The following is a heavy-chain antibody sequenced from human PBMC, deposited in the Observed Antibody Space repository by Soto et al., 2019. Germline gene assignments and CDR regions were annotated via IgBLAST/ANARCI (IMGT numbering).Heavy chain of an antibody. D-gene: IGHD2-15*01. CDR3: ASGVAASPFYYYYMDV. V-gene: IGHV3-11*01. CDR1: GFTFSDYY. Sequence: QVQLVESGGGLVKPGGSLRLSCAASGFTFSDYYMSWIRQAPGKGLEWVSYISGSGSTIYYADSVKGRFTISRDNAKNSLHLQMNSLRAEDTAVYYCASGVAASPFYYYYMDVWGKGTTVTVSS. CDR2: ISGSGSTI. J-gene: IGHJ6*03.